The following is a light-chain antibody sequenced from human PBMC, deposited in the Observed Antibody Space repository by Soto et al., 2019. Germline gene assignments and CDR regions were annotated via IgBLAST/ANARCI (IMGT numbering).Light chain of an antibody. V-gene: IGKV3-20*01. Sequence: TRPPATLSSSPGERATLTCRASQSVSSCLAWYQQKPGQGPRVLIYGASSRATGIPYRFSGSGSGTDFTLTISRLEPEDFAVYYCQQYGSSPITFGQGTRLDIK. J-gene: IGKJ5*01. CDR2: GAS. CDR1: QSVSSC. CDR3: QQYGSSPIT.